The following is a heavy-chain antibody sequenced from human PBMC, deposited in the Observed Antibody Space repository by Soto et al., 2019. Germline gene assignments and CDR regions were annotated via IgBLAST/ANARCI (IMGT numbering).Heavy chain of an antibody. Sequence: GGSLRLSCAASGFNFAKYAMNWVRQAPGQGLEWVSAISGGGSSAYYADAVNSRFTISRDSAGNTVHLQIDSLRAEDTAIYYCAKDVEIVLMVHAASDSWGQGIPGTVSS. J-gene: IGHJ4*02. V-gene: IGHV3-23*01. D-gene: IGHD2-8*01. CDR2: ISGGGSSA. CDR1: GFNFAKYA. CDR3: AKDVEIVLMVHAASDS.